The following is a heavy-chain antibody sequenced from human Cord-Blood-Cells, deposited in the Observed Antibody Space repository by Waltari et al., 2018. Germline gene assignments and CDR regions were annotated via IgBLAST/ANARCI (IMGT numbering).Heavy chain of an antibody. J-gene: IGHJ4*02. CDR2: INPNRGGT. CDR3: ARPHQAARRWDFDY. CDR1: GYTFTGYY. Sequence: QVQLVQSGAEVKKPGASVKVSCKASGYTFTGYYMHWVRQAPGQGLEWMGWINPNRGGTNDAQKFQGSVTMTRDTSISTAYMELSRLRSDDTAVYYCARPHQAARRWDFDYWGQGTLVTVSS. V-gene: IGHV1-2*02. D-gene: IGHD6-6*01.